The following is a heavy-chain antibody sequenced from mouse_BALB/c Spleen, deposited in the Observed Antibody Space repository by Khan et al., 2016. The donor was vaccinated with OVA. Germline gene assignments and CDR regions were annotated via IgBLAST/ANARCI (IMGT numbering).Heavy chain of an antibody. D-gene: IGHD2-14*01. V-gene: IGHV1-4*01. J-gene: IGHJ3*01. CDR1: GYTFTSYT. Sequence: QIQLVQSGAELARPGASVKMSCKASGYTFTSYTIHWIKLRPGQGLEWIGFINPSNGYTNYNQKFKDKATLTADKSSTTVYMQLSSLTSDDSAVYNCVRDGAYHRNDGWFAYRGQGTLVTVSA. CDR2: INPSNGYT. CDR3: VRDGAYHRNDGWFAY.